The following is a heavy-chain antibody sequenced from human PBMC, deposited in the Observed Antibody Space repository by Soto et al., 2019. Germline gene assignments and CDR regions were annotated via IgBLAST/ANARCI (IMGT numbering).Heavy chain of an antibody. V-gene: IGHV4-59*01. Sequence: PSETLSLTCSVSGGSISKYYWSWIRQPPGKGLEWIGYIYYSGSPNYNPSLKSRVTISVDTSKNQFSLKLSSVTAADTAVYYCARRYGSSFDIWGQGTMVTVSS. CDR2: IYYSGSP. D-gene: IGHD6-19*01. CDR3: ARRYGSSFDI. CDR1: GGSISKYY. J-gene: IGHJ3*02.